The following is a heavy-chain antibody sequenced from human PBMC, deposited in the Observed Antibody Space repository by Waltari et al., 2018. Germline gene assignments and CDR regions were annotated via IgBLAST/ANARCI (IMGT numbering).Heavy chain of an antibody. Sequence: EVQLVESGGGLVKPGGSLRLSCAASGFTFSNAWMNWVRQAPGKGLGWVGRIKSKTDGGRTDYAAPGKGRFTISRDDSKNTLYLQMNSLKTEDTAVYYCTMYGSEAWGQGTLVTVSS. CDR2: IKSKTDGGRT. J-gene: IGHJ5*02. D-gene: IGHD3-10*01. V-gene: IGHV3-15*07. CDR1: GFTFSNAW. CDR3: TMYGSEA.